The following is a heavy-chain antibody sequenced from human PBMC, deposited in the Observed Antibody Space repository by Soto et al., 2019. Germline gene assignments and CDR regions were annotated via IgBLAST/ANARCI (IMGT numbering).Heavy chain of an antibody. D-gene: IGHD6-19*01. J-gene: IGHJ4*02. Sequence: EVQLLESGGGLVQPGGSLGLSCAASGFTVSSYAMSWVRQAPGKGLEWVSGISGSGGSTYYADSVKGRFTISRDNSKNTLYMQMNSLRAEDTAVYYCAKIAEAVAGTVYGYWGQGTLVTVSS. CDR1: GFTVSSYA. V-gene: IGHV3-23*01. CDR2: ISGSGGST. CDR3: AKIAEAVAGTVYGY.